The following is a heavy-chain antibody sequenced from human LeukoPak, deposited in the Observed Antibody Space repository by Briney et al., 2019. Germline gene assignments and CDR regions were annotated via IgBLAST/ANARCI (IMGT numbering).Heavy chain of an antibody. J-gene: IGHJ4*02. CDR3: ATEPYNRRYCSSTSCYTGNDY. V-gene: IGHV3-23*01. CDR1: GFTFSSYA. Sequence: PGGSLRLSCAASGFTFSSYAMSWVRQAPGKGLEWVSAISGSGGSTYYADSVKGRFTISRDNSKNTLYLQMNSLRAEDTAVYYCATEPYNRRYCSSTSCYTGNDYWGQGTLVTVSS. D-gene: IGHD2-2*02. CDR2: ISGSGGST.